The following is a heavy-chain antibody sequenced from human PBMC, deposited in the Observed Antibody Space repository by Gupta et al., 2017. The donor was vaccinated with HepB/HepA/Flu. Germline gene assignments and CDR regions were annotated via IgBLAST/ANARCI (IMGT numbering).Heavy chain of an antibody. CDR3: ARQAGDLRYGMDV. CDR2: IKPDGSQK. CDR1: GFTFSRDW. Sequence: EEQLVVSGGGLAQPGGSLRLSCAGSGFTFSRDWMSWVRQAPGKGLEFLANIKPDGSQKKYVDSVRGRFTISRDNAKNSLDLQMNSLRVEDTAMYYCARQAGDLRYGMDVWGQGTAVTVSS. D-gene: IGHD1-14*01. J-gene: IGHJ6*02. V-gene: IGHV3-7*01.